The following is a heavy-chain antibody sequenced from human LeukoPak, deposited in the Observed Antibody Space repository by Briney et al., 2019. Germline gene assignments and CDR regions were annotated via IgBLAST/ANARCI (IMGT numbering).Heavy chain of an antibody. D-gene: IGHD2-2*01. CDR2: ISSSSSYI. Sequence: GGSLRLSCAASGFTFSSYSMNWVRQAPGKGLEWVSSISSSSSYIYYADSVKGRFTISRDNAKNSLYLQMNSLRAEDTAVYYCARDGYQLLLLDAFDIWGQGTMVTVSS. CDR1: GFTFSSYS. J-gene: IGHJ3*02. CDR3: ARDGYQLLLLDAFDI. V-gene: IGHV3-21*03.